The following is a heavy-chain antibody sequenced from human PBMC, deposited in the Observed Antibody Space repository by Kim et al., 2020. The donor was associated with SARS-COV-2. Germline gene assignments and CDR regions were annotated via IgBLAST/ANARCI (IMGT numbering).Heavy chain of an antibody. D-gene: IGHD3-10*01. J-gene: IGHJ4*02. CDR1: GGSISSSSYY. CDR3: ARLVAWFGEIRAARY. CDR2: IYYSGST. Sequence: SETLSLTCTVSGGSISSSSYYWGWIRQPPGKGLEWIGSIYYSGSTYYNPSLKSRVTISVDTSKNQFSLKLSSVTAADTAVYYCARLVAWFGEIRAARYWGQGTLVTVSS. V-gene: IGHV4-39*01.